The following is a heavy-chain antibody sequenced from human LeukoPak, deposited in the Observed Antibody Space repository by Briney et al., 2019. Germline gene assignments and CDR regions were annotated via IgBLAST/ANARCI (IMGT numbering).Heavy chain of an antibody. CDR1: GYSLTELS. Sequence: ASVRVSFKVSGYSLTELSMHWVRQAPGKGLEWMGGFDPRNGGTYFAQNFQGRVTLTEDTSTDTSSMELRSLKSDDTAVYYCTTSDRQFCSPSSCYMPFDYWGQGSLVTVSS. J-gene: IGHJ4*02. D-gene: IGHD2-2*02. V-gene: IGHV1-24*01. CDR2: FDPRNGGT. CDR3: TTSDRQFCSPSSCYMPFDY.